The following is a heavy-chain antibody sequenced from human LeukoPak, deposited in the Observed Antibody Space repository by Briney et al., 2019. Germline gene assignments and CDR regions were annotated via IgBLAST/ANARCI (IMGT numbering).Heavy chain of an antibody. Sequence: ASVKVSCKASGYTFTGYYMHWVRHAPGQGLEWMGWINPNSGGTNYAQKFQGRVTMTRDTSISTAYMELSRLRSDDTAVYYCASSNVDKVATIEGFYFDYWGQGTLVTVSS. CDR1: GYTFTGYY. D-gene: IGHD5-12*01. J-gene: IGHJ4*02. CDR3: ASSNVDKVATIEGFYFDY. V-gene: IGHV1-2*02. CDR2: INPNSGGT.